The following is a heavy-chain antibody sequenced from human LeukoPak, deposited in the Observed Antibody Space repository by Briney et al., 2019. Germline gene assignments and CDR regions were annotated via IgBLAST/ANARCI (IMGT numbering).Heavy chain of an antibody. CDR3: ARALLDIVVVVAARDYYYYGMDV. D-gene: IGHD2-15*01. V-gene: IGHV1-69*13. J-gene: IGHJ6*02. CDR2: IIPIFGTA. Sequence: ASVKVSCKTSGGTFSSYAISWVRQAPGQGLEWMGGIIPIFGTANYAQKFQGRVTITADESTSTAYMELSSLRSEDTAVYYCARALLDIVVVVAARDYYYYGMDVWGQGTTVTVSS. CDR1: GGTFSSYA.